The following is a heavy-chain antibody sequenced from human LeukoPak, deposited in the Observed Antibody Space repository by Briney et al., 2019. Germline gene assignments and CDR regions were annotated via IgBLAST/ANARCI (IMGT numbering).Heavy chain of an antibody. D-gene: IGHD6-19*01. CDR2: ISGSGGST. J-gene: IGHJ6*02. CDR3: AKDPKAMAGNNYYGMDA. V-gene: IGHV3-23*01. CDR1: GFTFSSYA. Sequence: GGSLRLSCAASGFTFSSYAMNWVRQAPGKGLEWVSIISGSGGSTYYAASVRGRFTISRDNSKNTLYLQMNSLRAEDTAVYYCAKDPKAMAGNNYYGMDAWGQGTTVTVSS.